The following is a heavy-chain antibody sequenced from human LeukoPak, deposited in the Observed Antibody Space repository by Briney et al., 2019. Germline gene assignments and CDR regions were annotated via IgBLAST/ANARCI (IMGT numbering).Heavy chain of an antibody. Sequence: GGSLRLSCAASGFTFSSYAMSRVRQAPGEGLEWVSAISGSGGSTYYADSVKGRFTISRDNSKNTLYLQMNSLRAEDTAVYYCAKVDGYSGSYCDYWGQGTLVTVSS. J-gene: IGHJ4*02. CDR2: ISGSGGST. CDR3: AKVDGYSGSYCDY. D-gene: IGHD1-26*01. CDR1: GFTFSSYA. V-gene: IGHV3-23*01.